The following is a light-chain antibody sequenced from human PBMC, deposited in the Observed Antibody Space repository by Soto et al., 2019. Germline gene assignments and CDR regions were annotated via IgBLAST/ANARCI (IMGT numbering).Light chain of an antibody. J-gene: IGLJ1*01. CDR2: EVS. CDR1: SSDVGGYNY. V-gene: IGLV2-14*01. Sequence: QSVLTQPASVSGSPGQSITIYCTGTSSDVGGYNYVSWYQQHPGKAPKLMIYEVSNRPSGVSNRFSGSKSGNTASLTISGLHAEDEADYYCSSYTSSSTQVFGTGTKLTVL. CDR3: SSYTSSSTQV.